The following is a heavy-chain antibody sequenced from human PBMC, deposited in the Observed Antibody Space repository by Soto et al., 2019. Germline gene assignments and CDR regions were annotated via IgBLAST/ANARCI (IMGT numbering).Heavy chain of an antibody. CDR1: AFTFSNYA. CDR3: AKTSNGYPYYFDY. J-gene: IGHJ4*02. CDR2: TSNSGAST. D-gene: IGHD3-22*01. V-gene: IGHV3-23*01. Sequence: PVGSLRLSCAASAFTFSNYAMTWVRQSPGKGLEWVSTTSNSGASTYYADSVKGRFTISRDNSKNTLYLQMNSLRAEDTAVYYCAKTSNGYPYYFDYWGQGALVTVSS.